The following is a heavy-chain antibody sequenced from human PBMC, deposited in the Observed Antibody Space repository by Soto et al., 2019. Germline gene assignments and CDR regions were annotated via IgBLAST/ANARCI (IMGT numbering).Heavy chain of an antibody. Sequence: QVQLEESGGGVVQPGRSLRLSCAASGFTFSTYAMHWVRQAPGKGREWVAVISYDERQKYYADSVKGRFTISRDNSKDTVYLQMNSLRTEDTAVHYCVRESYYDGTLGAFDIWGQGTMVTVSS. CDR2: ISYDERQK. D-gene: IGHD3-22*01. CDR1: GFTFSTYA. V-gene: IGHV3-30*04. CDR3: VRESYYDGTLGAFDI. J-gene: IGHJ3*02.